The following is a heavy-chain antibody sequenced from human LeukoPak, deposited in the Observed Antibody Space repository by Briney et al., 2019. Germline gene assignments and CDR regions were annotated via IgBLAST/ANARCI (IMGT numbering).Heavy chain of an antibody. CDR3: AREGGIAAAGPPYNWFHL. Sequence: PSETLSLTCTVCGGSISSYYWSWIRQPPGKGLEGVGYIYYSGSTNYNPSLKSRVTISVDTSKNQFSLKLSSVTAADPAVYYCAREGGIAAAGPPYNWFHLWGQGTLVTVSS. CDR1: GGSISSYY. V-gene: IGHV4-59*12. D-gene: IGHD6-13*01. CDR2: IYYSGST. J-gene: IGHJ5*02.